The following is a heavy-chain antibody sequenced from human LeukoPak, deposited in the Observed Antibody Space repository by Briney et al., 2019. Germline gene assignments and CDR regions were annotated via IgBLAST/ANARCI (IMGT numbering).Heavy chain of an antibody. J-gene: IGHJ4*02. V-gene: IGHV3-30-3*01. CDR1: GFTFSSYA. D-gene: IGHD2-2*01. CDR3: ARDPCSSTSCYESPFDY. CDR2: ISYDGSNK. Sequence: GRSLRLSCAASGFTFSSYAMHWVRQAPSKGLEWVAVISYDGSNKYYADSVKGRFTISRDNSKNTLYLQMNSLRAEDTAVYYCARDPCSSTSCYESPFDYWGQGTLVTVSS.